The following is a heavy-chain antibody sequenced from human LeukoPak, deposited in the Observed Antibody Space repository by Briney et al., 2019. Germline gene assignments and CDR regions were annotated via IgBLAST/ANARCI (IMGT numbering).Heavy chain of an antibody. CDR3: ARGGAGDCSGGSCLYYFDY. CDR1: GFTFSSYS. D-gene: IGHD2-15*01. J-gene: IGHJ4*02. V-gene: IGHV3-21*01. Sequence: GESLRLSCAASGFTFSSYSMNWVRQAPGKGLEWVSSISSSSSYIYYADSVKGRFTISRDNAKNSLYLQMNSLRAEDTAVYYCARGGAGDCSGGSCLYYFDYWGQGTLVTVSS. CDR2: ISSSSSYI.